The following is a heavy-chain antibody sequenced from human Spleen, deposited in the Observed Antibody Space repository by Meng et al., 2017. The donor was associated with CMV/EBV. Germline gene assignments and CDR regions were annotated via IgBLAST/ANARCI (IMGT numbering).Heavy chain of an antibody. CDR2: IRYDGTNK. Sequence: GESLKISCAASGFTFNTYGMHWVRQAPGKGLEWVAFIRYDGTNKYYADSVKGRFTISRDSSKNTLYLLMNSLRAEDTAVYYCAKDRVVSAWYEYYGLDVWGQGTTVTVSS. CDR3: AKDRVVSAWYEYYGLDV. J-gene: IGHJ6*02. D-gene: IGHD6-19*01. V-gene: IGHV3-30*02. CDR1: GFTFNTYG.